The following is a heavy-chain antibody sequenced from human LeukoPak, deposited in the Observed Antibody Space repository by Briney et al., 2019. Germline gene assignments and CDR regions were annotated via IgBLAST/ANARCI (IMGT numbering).Heavy chain of an antibody. V-gene: IGHV3-30*04. Sequence: GGSLRLSCAASGFTFRSYAMHWVRQAPGKGLEWVAVVAYDGINKFYAGSVKGRFTISRDNSRNTMYLQMNSLSPEDTAVYYCARDPQAYYYGSGSPAIWGQGTLVTVSS. CDR3: ARDPQAYYYGSGSPAI. CDR2: VAYDGINK. J-gene: IGHJ4*02. CDR1: GFTFRSYA. D-gene: IGHD3-10*01.